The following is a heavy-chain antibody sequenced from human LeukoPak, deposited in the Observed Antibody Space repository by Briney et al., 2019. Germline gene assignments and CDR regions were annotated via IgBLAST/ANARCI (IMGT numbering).Heavy chain of an antibody. CDR2: MYTSGST. J-gene: IGHJ6*02. Sequence: SETLSLTCTVSGGSISSYYWSWIRQPAGKGLEWIGRMYTSGSTNYNPSLKSRVTMSVDTSKNQFSLKLSSVTAADTAVYYCARDPLINWNYYGMDVWGQGTTVTVSS. CDR1: GGSISSYY. V-gene: IGHV4-4*07. D-gene: IGHD1-20*01. CDR3: ARDPLINWNYYGMDV.